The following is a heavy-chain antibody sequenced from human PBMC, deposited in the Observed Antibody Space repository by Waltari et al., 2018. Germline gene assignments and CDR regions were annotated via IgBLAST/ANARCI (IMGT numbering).Heavy chain of an antibody. J-gene: IGHJ4*02. CDR3: ARGELRFLEWLLYGPYFDY. Sequence: QVQLQQWGAGLLKPSETLSLTCAVYGGSFSGYYWSWIRQPPGKGLEWIGEINHSGSNNHNPSLKSRVTISVDRSKNQFSLKLSSVTAADTAVYYCARGELRFLEWLLYGPYFDYWGQGTLVTVSS. CDR2: INHSGSN. D-gene: IGHD3-3*01. CDR1: GGSFSGYY. V-gene: IGHV4-34*01.